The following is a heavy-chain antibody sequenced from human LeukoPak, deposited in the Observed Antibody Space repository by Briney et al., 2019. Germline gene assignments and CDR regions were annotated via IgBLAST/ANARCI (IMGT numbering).Heavy chain of an antibody. V-gene: IGHV4-39*01. CDR2: IYYSGST. CDR3: ALLRYFDWLLYWDY. CDR1: GGSISSYY. J-gene: IGHJ4*02. D-gene: IGHD3-9*01. Sequence: SETLSLTCTVSGGSISSYYWGWIRQPPGKGLEWIGSIYYSGSTYYNPSLKSRVTISVDTSKNQFSLKLSSVTAADTAVYYCALLRYFDWLLYWDYWGQGTLVTVSS.